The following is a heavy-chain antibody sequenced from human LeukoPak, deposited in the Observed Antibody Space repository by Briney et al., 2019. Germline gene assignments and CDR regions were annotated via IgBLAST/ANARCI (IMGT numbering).Heavy chain of an antibody. CDR1: GFTFSSYA. CDR3: AKKGSSGWPGYFDY. V-gene: IGHV3-23*01. CDR2: ISGSSSST. D-gene: IGHD6-19*01. Sequence: GGSLRLSCAAPGFTFSSYAMSWVRQAPGKGLEWVSIISGSSSSTDYAASVKGRFTISRDNSKNTLYLQMNSLRAEDTAVYYCAKKGSSGWPGYFDYWGQGTLVTVSS. J-gene: IGHJ4*02.